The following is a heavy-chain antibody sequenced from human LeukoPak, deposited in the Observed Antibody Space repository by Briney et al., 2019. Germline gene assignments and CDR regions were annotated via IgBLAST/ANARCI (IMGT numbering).Heavy chain of an antibody. V-gene: IGHV3-33*06. D-gene: IGHD3-22*01. CDR2: IWNDGSNK. CDR1: GFTFTKYA. Sequence: GGSLRLSCAASGFTFTKYAMHWVRQAPGKGLEWVAVIWNDGSNKYYADSVKGRFTMSRDNSKNTLYLQMNSLRAEDTAVYYCAKDYDNSGYYFDYWGQGTPVTVSS. J-gene: IGHJ4*02. CDR3: AKDYDNSGYYFDY.